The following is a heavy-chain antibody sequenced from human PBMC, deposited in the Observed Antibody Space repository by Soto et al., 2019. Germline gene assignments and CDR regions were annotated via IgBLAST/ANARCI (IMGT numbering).Heavy chain of an antibody. CDR1: GFTFSSYA. CDR3: ARAPRNSKGDY. V-gene: IGHV3-30-3*01. CDR2: ISYDGSNK. Sequence: LRLSCAASGFTFSSYAMHWVRQAPGKGLEWVAVISYDGSNKYYADSVKGRFTISRDNSKNTLYLQMNSLRAEDTAVYYCARAPRNSKGDYWGQGTLVTVSS. D-gene: IGHD3-22*01. J-gene: IGHJ4*02.